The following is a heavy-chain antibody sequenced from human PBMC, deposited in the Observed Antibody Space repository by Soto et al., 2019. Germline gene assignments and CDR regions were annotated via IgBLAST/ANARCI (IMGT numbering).Heavy chain of an antibody. CDR3: ARSGDNYNRLDY. CDR2: SSNSGTFP. D-gene: IGHD1-1*01. Sequence: PVGSLRLSCEGSGFTFSEYYISWIRQAPGKGLEWISYSSNSGTFPRYADSVKGRFSISRDNTKNLLYLQMNSLRVEDTAVYYCARSGDNYNRLDYWGQGTPVTAPQ. CDR1: GFTFSEYY. J-gene: IGHJ4*02. V-gene: IGHV3-11*06.